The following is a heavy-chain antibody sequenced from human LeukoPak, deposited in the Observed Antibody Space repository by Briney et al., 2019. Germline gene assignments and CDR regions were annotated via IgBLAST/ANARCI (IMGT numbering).Heavy chain of an antibody. CDR3: ARDRAMSFESSGWYRGVFDY. J-gene: IGHJ4*02. CDR2: IHTSGST. D-gene: IGHD6-19*01. Sequence: SETLSLTCTVSGGSISSYYWSWIRQPAGKGLEWIGRIHTSGSTNYNPSLKSRVTMSVDTSKNQFSLKLSSVTAADTAVYYCARDRAMSFESSGWYRGVFDYWGQGTLVTVSS. CDR1: GGSISSYY. V-gene: IGHV4-4*07.